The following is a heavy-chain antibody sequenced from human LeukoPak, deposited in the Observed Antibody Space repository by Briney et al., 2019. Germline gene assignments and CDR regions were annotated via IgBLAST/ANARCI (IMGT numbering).Heavy chain of an antibody. CDR1: GGSISSGSYY. CDR3: ASVNTLRYFDLRPRGDYFDY. V-gene: IGHV4-61*02. CDR2: IYTSGST. J-gene: IGHJ4*02. Sequence: SSQTLSLTCTVSGGSISSGSYYWSWIRQPAGKGLEWIRRIYTSGSTNYNPSLKSRVTISVDTSKNQFSLKLSSEAAADTDVYYWASVNTLRYFDLRPRGDYFDYWGQGTLVTVSS. D-gene: IGHD3-9*01.